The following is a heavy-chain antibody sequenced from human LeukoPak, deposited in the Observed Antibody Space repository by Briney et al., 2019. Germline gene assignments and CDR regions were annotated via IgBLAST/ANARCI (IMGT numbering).Heavy chain of an antibody. D-gene: IGHD2-21*02. CDR1: GGSISSSSYY. CDR3: ARLRSSLAYCGGDCYSSEFDY. Sequence: SETLSLTCTVSGGSISSSSYYWGWIRQPPGKGLEWIGSIYYSGSTYYNPTLKSRVTISVDTSKNQFSLKLSSVTAADTAVYYCARLRSSLAYCGGDCYSSEFDYWGQGTLVTVSS. J-gene: IGHJ4*02. CDR2: IYYSGST. V-gene: IGHV4-39*01.